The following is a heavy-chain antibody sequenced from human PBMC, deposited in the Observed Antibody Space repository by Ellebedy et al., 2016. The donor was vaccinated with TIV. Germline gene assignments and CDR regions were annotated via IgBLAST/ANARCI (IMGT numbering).Heavy chain of an antibody. CDR1: GYTFTDYD. CDR2: MNPNSGNT. J-gene: IGHJ4*02. V-gene: IGHV1-8*01. D-gene: IGHD3-10*01. Sequence: AASVKVSCKASGYTFTDYDINWVRQATGQGLEWLGWMNPNSGNTGYAQKFQGRLTMTRDTSISTAYMELSSLRSEDTAVYYCARAHYGSGSYSHFDYWGQGSLVTVSS. CDR3: ARAHYGSGSYSHFDY.